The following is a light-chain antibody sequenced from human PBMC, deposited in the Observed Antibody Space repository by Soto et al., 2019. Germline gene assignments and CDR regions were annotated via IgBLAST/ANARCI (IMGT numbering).Light chain of an antibody. CDR2: AAS. V-gene: IGKV1-39*01. CDR3: QQSYSALSIT. J-gene: IGKJ5*01. Sequence: DIQMTQSTSSLSASVGDRVTITCRASESIARHLNWYQQKPGEAPKLLIYAASSLQNGVPSRFRGGGSGTDFTLTISNLQPEDFATYYCQQSYSALSITFGQGTRLEIK. CDR1: ESIARH.